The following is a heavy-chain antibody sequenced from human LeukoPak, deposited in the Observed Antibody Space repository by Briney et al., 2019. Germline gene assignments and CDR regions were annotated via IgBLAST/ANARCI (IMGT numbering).Heavy chain of an antibody. V-gene: IGHV3-21*01. CDR3: ARGTSSGSYPVY. CDR1: GFTFSNAW. Sequence: GGSLRLSCAASGFTFSNAWMSWVRQAPGKGLEWVSSITSSSSYIYYADSVKGRFTISRDNAKNSLYLQMNSLRAEDTAVYYCARGTSSGSYPVYWGQGTLVTVSS. J-gene: IGHJ4*02. CDR2: ITSSSSYI. D-gene: IGHD3-10*01.